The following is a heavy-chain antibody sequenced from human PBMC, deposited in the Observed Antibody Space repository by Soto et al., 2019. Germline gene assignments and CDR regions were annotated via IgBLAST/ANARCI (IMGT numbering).Heavy chain of an antibody. D-gene: IGHD5-12*01. J-gene: IGHJ6*02. V-gene: IGHV3-7*01. CDR2: IKNDGSEK. Sequence: EVQLVESGGGLVQPGGSLSLSCAASGFTLITYWMTWVRQVPGKGLEWVTNIKNDGSEKYYVDSVKGRFTISRDNAKNSLYVQMNSLRAEDTAVYYCARGRGMDVWGQGTTVTVSS. CDR3: ARGRGMDV. CDR1: GFTLITYW.